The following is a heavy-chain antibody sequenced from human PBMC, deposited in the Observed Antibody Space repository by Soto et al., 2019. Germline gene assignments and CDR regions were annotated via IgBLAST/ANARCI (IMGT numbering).Heavy chain of an antibody. Sequence: GGSLRLSCAASGFTFSSYGMHWVRQAPGKGLEWVAVISYDGSNKDYADSVKGRFSISRDNSKNTLYLQMNSLRAEDTAVYYCAKGYSGHLNYYYYYYMDVWGKGTTVTVSS. CDR2: ISYDGSNK. D-gene: IGHD5-12*01. CDR3: AKGYSGHLNYYYYYYMDV. V-gene: IGHV3-30*18. J-gene: IGHJ6*03. CDR1: GFTFSSYG.